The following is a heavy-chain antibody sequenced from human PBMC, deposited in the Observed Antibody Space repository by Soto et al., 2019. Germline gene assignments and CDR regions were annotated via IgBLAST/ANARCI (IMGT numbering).Heavy chain of an antibody. D-gene: IGHD2-2*01. CDR2: IYYSGST. Sequence: QVQLQESGPGLVKPSETLSLTCTVSGGSVSSGSYYWSWIRQPPGKGLEWIGYIYYSGSTNYNPSLKRRVTISVDTSKNQFSLKLSSVTAADTAVYYCARTVVPASHFDYWGQGTLVTVSS. V-gene: IGHV4-61*01. J-gene: IGHJ4*02. CDR1: GGSVSSGSYY. CDR3: ARTVVPASHFDY.